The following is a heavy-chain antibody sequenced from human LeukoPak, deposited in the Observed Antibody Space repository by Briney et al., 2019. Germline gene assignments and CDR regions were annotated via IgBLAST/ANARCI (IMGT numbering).Heavy chain of an antibody. V-gene: IGHV3-23*01. Sequence: GGSLRLSCAASGFTFSSYAMSWVRQAPGKGLEWVSAISGSGGSTYYADSVKGRFTISRDNSKNTLYLQMNSLRAEDTAVYYCAKDPQSSSWVNWFDPWGQGTLVTVSS. CDR3: AKDPQSSSWVNWFDP. CDR2: ISGSGGST. CDR1: GFTFSSYA. J-gene: IGHJ5*02. D-gene: IGHD6-13*01.